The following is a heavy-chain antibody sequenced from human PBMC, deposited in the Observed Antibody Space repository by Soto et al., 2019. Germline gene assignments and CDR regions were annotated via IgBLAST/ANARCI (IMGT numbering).Heavy chain of an antibody. Sequence: KPSETLSLTCAVYGGSFSGYYWSWIRQPPGKGLEWIGEINHSGSTNYNPSLKSRVTISVDTSKNQFSLKLSSVTAADTAVYYCARHPRSGDYASRYGMDVWGQGTTVTVSS. CDR1: GGSFSGYY. CDR2: INHSGST. J-gene: IGHJ6*02. V-gene: IGHV4-34*01. CDR3: ARHPRSGDYASRYGMDV. D-gene: IGHD4-17*01.